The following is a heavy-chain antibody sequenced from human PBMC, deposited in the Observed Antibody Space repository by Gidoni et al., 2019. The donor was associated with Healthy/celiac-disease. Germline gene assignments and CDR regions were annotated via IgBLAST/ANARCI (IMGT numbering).Heavy chain of an antibody. CDR2: ISYDGSNK. D-gene: IGHD6-13*01. V-gene: IGHV3-30*18. CDR3: AKDGKSYSSSWYVDY. J-gene: IGHJ4*02. Sequence: WVAVISYDGSNKYYAASVKGRFTISRDNSKNTLYLQMNSLGAEDTAVYYCAKDGKSYSSSWYVDYWGQGTLVTVSS.